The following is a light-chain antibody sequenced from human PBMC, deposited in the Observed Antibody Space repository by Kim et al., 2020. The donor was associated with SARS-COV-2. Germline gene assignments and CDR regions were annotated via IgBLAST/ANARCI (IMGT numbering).Light chain of an antibody. J-gene: IGKJ1*01. CDR2: AAS. CDR3: LQDYNYPRT. CDR1: QGIRDD. V-gene: IGKV1-6*01. Sequence: ASVGDRVTMTCRASQGIRDDLGWYQQNPGKAPKLLIYAASSLQSGVPSRFSGSGSGTDFTLTISSLQPEDFATYYCLQDYNYPRTFGQGTKVEIK.